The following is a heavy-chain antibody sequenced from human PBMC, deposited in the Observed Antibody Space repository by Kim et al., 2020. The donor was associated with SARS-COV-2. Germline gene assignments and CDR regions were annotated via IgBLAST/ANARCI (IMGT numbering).Heavy chain of an antibody. CDR3: ARVGVRGVTPPYWYFDL. Sequence: GGSLRLSCAASGFTFSSYSMNWVRQAPGKGLEWVSSISSSSSYIYYADSVKGRFTISRDNAKNSLYLQMNSLRAEDTAVYYCARVGVRGVTPPYWYFDLWGRGTLVTVSS. V-gene: IGHV3-21*01. CDR2: ISSSSSYI. D-gene: IGHD3-10*01. J-gene: IGHJ2*01. CDR1: GFTFSSYS.